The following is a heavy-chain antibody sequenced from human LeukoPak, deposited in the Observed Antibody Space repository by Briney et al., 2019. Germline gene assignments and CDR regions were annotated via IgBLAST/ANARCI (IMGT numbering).Heavy chain of an antibody. J-gene: IGHJ5*02. D-gene: IGHD2-21*02. Sequence: SETLSLTCAVYGGSFSGYYWSWIRQPPGKGLEWIGRIYTSGSTNYNPSLKSRVTMSVDTSKNQFSLKLSSVTAADTAVYYCARGVPDCGGDCYSPWGQGTLVTVSS. CDR3: ARGVPDCGGDCYSP. CDR1: GGSFSGYY. CDR2: IYTSGST. V-gene: IGHV4-59*10.